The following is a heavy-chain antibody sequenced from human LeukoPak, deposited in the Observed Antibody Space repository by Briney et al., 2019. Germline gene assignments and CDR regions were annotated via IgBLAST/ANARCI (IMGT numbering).Heavy chain of an antibody. V-gene: IGHV3-72*01. J-gene: IGHJ4*02. CDR3: VRALVAGTSYFDY. D-gene: IGHD6-19*01. CDR2: ARNKAKSYTT. CDR1: GFTFSDHY. Sequence: SGGLMVFSCAASGFTFSDHYMDWVRQAPGKGLEWVGRARNKAKSYTTAYAASVKGRFTTSRDDSKNSLYLQMNSLKTEDTAVYYCVRALVAGTSYFDYWGQGTLVTVSS.